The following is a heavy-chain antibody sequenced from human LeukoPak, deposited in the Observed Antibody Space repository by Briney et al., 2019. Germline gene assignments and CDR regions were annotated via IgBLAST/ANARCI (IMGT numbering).Heavy chain of an antibody. CDR1: GGSVYSSPYY. D-gene: IGHD6-6*01. J-gene: IGHJ6*03. CDR2: IYYNGIT. V-gene: IGHV4-39*07. CDR3: PREYSISSQSYSYYYVYV. Sequence: SETLCLTCSVSGGSVYSSPYYGGWIRQPPGKGLEWLGSIYYNGITYYNPSRKSRVTISKDTSKNQFSLRLSSVTATGTAIYYRPREYSISSQSYSYYYVYVWGKGTPVTVS.